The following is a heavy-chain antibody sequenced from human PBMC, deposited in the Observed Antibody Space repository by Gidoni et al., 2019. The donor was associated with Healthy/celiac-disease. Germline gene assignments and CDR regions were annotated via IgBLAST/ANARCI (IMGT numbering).Heavy chain of an antibody. V-gene: IGHV3-30-3*01. J-gene: IGHJ4*02. CDR1: GFPFSSYA. CDR3: ARAAEWLRFYDY. D-gene: IGHD5-12*01. Sequence: QVQLVESGGGVVQPGRSLRLSCAASGFPFSSYAIHWVRQAPAQGLEWLAVISYDGSNKYYADSVKGRFTISRDNSKNTLYLQMNSLRAEDTAVYYCARAAEWLRFYDYWGQGTLVTVSS. CDR2: ISYDGSNK.